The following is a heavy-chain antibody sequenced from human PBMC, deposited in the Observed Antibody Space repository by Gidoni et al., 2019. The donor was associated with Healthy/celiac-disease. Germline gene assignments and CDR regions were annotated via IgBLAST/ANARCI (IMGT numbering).Heavy chain of an antibody. CDR2: ISGSGGST. D-gene: IGHD1-1*01. CDR1: GFTFSSYA. J-gene: IGHJ6*03. Sequence: EVQLLESGGGLVQSGGSLRLSCAASGFTFSSYAMSWFRQAPGKGMEWVSAISGSGGSTYYADSVKGRFTISRDNSKNTLYLQMNSLRAEDTAVYYCATRNWNDDYYYYYMDVWGKGTTVTVSS. V-gene: IGHV3-23*01. CDR3: ATRNWNDDYYYYYMDV.